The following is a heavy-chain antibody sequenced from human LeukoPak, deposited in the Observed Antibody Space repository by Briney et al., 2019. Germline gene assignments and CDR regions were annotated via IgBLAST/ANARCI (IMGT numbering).Heavy chain of an antibody. J-gene: IGHJ4*02. Sequence: PGGSLRLSCAASGFTFSSYSMNWVRQAPGKGLEWVSYISSSSSTIYYADSVKGRFTISRHNAKNSLYLQMNSLRAEDTAVYYCARDRLQRIAVAGTAFGYWGQGTLVTVSS. CDR2: ISSSSSTI. D-gene: IGHD6-19*01. V-gene: IGHV3-48*01. CDR3: ARDRLQRIAVAGTAFGY. CDR1: GFTFSSYS.